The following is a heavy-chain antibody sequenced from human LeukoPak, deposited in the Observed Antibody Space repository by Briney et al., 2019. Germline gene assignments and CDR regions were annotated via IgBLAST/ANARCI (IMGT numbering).Heavy chain of an antibody. Sequence: GGSLRLSCAASGFTFSSYAMHWVRQAPGKGLEWVAVISYDGSNKYYADSVKGRFTISRDNSKNTLYLQMNSLRAEDTAVYYCARDAVGVLDYRGQGTLVTVSS. V-gene: IGHV3-30-3*01. CDR3: ARDAVGVLDY. CDR2: ISYDGSNK. CDR1: GFTFSSYA. D-gene: IGHD1-26*01. J-gene: IGHJ4*02.